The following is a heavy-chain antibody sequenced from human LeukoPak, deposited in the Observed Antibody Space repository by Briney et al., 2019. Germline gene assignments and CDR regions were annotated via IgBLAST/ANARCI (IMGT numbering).Heavy chain of an antibody. CDR3: ARRNYGGTLDY. Sequence: SETLSLTCTVSGGSITSGSYYWAWIRQPPGKGLEWIGSIYSGGSTYYHPSLKSRVTISVDKSQKQFSLTLPSVTAADTAVYYCARRNYGGTLDYWGQGTLVTVSS. V-gene: IGHV4-39*01. CDR1: GGSITSGSYY. CDR2: IYSGGST. D-gene: IGHD4-23*01. J-gene: IGHJ4*02.